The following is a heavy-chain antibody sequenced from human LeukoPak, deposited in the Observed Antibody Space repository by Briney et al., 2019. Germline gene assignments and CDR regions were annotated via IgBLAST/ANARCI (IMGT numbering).Heavy chain of an antibody. V-gene: IGHV4-34*01. CDR2: INHSGST. J-gene: IGHJ5*02. CDR3: ARDSGTTGEVKFDP. Sequence: PSETLSLTCAVYGGSFSGYYWSWLRQPPGKGLEWIGEINHSGSTNYNPSLKSRVTISVDTSKNQFSLRLRFVTAADTAVYYCARDSGTTGEVKFDPWGQGTLVTVSS. D-gene: IGHD3-10*01. CDR1: GGSFSGYY.